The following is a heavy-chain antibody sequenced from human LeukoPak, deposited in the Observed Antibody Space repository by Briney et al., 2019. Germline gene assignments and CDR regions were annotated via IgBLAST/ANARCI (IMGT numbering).Heavy chain of an antibody. Sequence: GGSLRLSCAASGFTFSSYAMSWVRQAPGKGLEWVSAISGSGGSTYYADSVKGRFSISRDNSKNTLYLQMNSLRAEDTAVYYCAKAGDYYGSGSPLFGMDVWGQGTTVTVS. CDR1: GFTFSSYA. CDR2: ISGSGGST. V-gene: IGHV3-23*01. J-gene: IGHJ6*02. CDR3: AKAGDYYGSGSPLFGMDV. D-gene: IGHD3-10*01.